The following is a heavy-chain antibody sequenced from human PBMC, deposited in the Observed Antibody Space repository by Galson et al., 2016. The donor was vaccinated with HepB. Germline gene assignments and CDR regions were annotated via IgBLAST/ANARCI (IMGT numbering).Heavy chain of an antibody. CDR1: GFSISIYS. V-gene: IGHV3-23*01. J-gene: IGHJ3*02. CDR3: AKISLVGYNSGLGGSFDI. Sequence: SLRLSCAASGFSISIYSMNWVRQAPGKGLEWVSAIRGSGTGTSYTASVKGRFTISRDNSKNTLYLQMNSLRAEDAAVYYCAKISLVGYNSGLGGSFDIWGRGTMVTVSS. D-gene: IGHD6-19*01. CDR2: IRGSGTGT.